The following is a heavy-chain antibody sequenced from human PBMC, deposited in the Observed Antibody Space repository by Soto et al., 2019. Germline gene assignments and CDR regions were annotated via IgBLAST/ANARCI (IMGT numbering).Heavy chain of an antibody. Sequence: SETLSLTCTVSGGSISSGGYYWSWIRQHPGKGLEWIGYIYYSGSTYYNPSLKSRVTISVDTSKNQYSLKLSTVTAADTALYYCARWSDSSGYYQYYNWFDPWGQGTLVTVSS. CDR1: GGSISSGGYY. J-gene: IGHJ5*02. D-gene: IGHD3-22*01. V-gene: IGHV4-31*03. CDR2: IYYSGST. CDR3: ARWSDSSGYYQYYNWFDP.